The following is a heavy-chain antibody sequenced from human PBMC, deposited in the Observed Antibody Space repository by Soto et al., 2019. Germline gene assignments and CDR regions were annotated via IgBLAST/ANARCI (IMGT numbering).Heavy chain of an antibody. CDR1: GGSISNYY. CDR3: ARPLYPNIVATTERSSSVNWFDP. Sequence: SETLSLTCTVSGGSISNYYWTWIRQPPGKGLQWICYIYYSGSTYYNPSLKSRVTISVDTSKNQFSLKLSSVTAADTAVYYCARPLYPNIVATTERSSSVNWFDPWGQGTLVTVS. CDR2: IYYSGST. V-gene: IGHV4-59*04. J-gene: IGHJ5*02. D-gene: IGHD5-12*01.